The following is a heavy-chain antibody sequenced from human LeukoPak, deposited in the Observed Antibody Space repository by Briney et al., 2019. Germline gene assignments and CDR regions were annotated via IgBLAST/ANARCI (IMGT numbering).Heavy chain of an antibody. CDR2: ISSDGSNK. J-gene: IGHJ4*02. Sequence: GGSLRLSCAASGFTFSSYAVHWVRQAPGKGLEWVAVISSDGSNKYYPDSVKGRFTISRDNSKNTLYLQMNSLRAEDTAVYYCAKVRDSGSGNYYYYFDYWGQGTLVTVSS. CDR1: GFTFSSYA. CDR3: AKVRDSGSGNYYYYFDY. V-gene: IGHV3-30-3*01. D-gene: IGHD3-10*01.